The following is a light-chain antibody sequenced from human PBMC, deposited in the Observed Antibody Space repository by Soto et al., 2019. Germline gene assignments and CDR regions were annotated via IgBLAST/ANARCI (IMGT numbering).Light chain of an antibody. CDR3: SSYISSSWV. J-gene: IGLJ3*02. V-gene: IGLV1-40*01. Sequence: QSVLTQPPSVSGAPGQRVTISCTGSSSNIGAGYDVHWYQQLPGTAPKLLIYGNSNRPSGVPDRFSGSKSGTSASLAITGLQAEDEADYYCSSYISSSWVFGGGTKLTVL. CDR1: SSNIGAGYD. CDR2: GNS.